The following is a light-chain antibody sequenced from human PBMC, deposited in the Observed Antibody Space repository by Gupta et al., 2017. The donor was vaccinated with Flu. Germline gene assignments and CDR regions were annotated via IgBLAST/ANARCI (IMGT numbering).Light chain of an antibody. CDR2: EDN. Sequence: SSSNIENNYVSCYQQLPGTAPELLIYEDNKRPSRIADRFPGCKSDTSTTPGITRLQTGADANYYCATWYTSLSAWVFGGGTKLTVL. J-gene: IGLJ3*02. V-gene: IGLV1-51*02. CDR1: SSNIENNY. CDR3: ATWYTSLSAWV.